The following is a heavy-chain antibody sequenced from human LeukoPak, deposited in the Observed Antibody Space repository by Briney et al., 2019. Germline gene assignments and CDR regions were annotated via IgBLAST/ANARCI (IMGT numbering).Heavy chain of an antibody. J-gene: IGHJ4*02. V-gene: IGHV4-39*01. CDR2: IYYSGNT. D-gene: IGHD4-23*01. CDR1: GGSISSSSYY. Sequence: SETLSLTCTVSGGSISSSSYYWGWIRQPPGKGLEWIGNIYYSGNTYYNPSLKSRVTLSVDTSKNQFSLKLSSVTAADTAVYYCARHSLRTTVVSPSIIDYWGQGTLVTVSS. CDR3: ARHSLRTTVVSPSIIDY.